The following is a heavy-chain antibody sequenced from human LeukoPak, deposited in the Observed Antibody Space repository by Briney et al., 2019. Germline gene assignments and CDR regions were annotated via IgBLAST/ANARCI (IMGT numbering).Heavy chain of an antibody. CDR1: GGSISSYY. Sequence: KPSETLSLTCTVSGGSISSYYWSWIRHPPGKGLEWIGYIYYSGSTNYNPSLKSRVTISVDTSKNQFSLKLSSVTAADTAVYYCARWAQESYYFDYWGQGTLVTVSS. V-gene: IGHV4-59*01. J-gene: IGHJ4*02. CDR2: IYYSGST. CDR3: ARWAQESYYFDY.